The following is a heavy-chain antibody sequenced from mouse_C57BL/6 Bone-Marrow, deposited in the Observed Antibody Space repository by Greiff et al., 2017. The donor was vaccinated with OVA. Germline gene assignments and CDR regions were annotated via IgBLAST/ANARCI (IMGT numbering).Heavy chain of an antibody. CDR2: ISDGGSYT. Sequence: EVQLVESGGGLVKPGGSLKLSCAASGFTFSSYAMSWVRQTPEKRLEWVATISDGGSYTYYPDNVKGRFTISRDNAKNNLYLQMSHLKSEDTAMYYCATTTRGYYFDYWGQGTTLTVSS. D-gene: IGHD2-1*01. CDR3: ATTTRGYYFDY. CDR1: GFTFSSYA. V-gene: IGHV5-4*01. J-gene: IGHJ2*01.